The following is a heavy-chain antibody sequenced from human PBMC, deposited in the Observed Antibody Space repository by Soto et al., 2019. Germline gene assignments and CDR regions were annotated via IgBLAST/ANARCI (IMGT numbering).Heavy chain of an antibody. Sequence: SETLSLTCTVSGGSISSSAYYWGWIRQPPGKGLEWIGSVTYSGSTYYNPSLESRVTISVDKSKNQFSLKLMSVSAADTAVYYCGRLEGLATISYYFDYWGQGALVTVSS. CDR1: GGSISSSAYY. CDR2: VTYSGST. D-gene: IGHD3-9*01. V-gene: IGHV4-39*01. J-gene: IGHJ4*02. CDR3: GRLEGLATISYYFDY.